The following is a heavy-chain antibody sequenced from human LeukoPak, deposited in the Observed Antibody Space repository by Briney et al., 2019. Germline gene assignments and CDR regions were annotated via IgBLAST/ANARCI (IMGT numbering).Heavy chain of an antibody. V-gene: IGHV3-11*04. Sequence: GSLRLSCVASGFKFSDSYMNWIRQAPGKGLEWISYITSGGTTMYYADSVKGRFTVSRDNAKNSLHLQMNSLRAEDTAVYYCARKGTVTVAFDYWGQGTLVTVSS. CDR3: ARKGTVTVAFDY. D-gene: IGHD4-17*01. CDR1: GFKFSDSY. J-gene: IGHJ4*02. CDR2: ITSGGTTM.